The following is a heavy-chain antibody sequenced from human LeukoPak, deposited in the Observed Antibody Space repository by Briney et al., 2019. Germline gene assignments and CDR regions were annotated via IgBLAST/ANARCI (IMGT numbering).Heavy chain of an antibody. D-gene: IGHD4-23*01. J-gene: IGHJ4*02. V-gene: IGHV3-66*01. Sequence: PGGSLRLSCAASGFTVSSNYMSWVRQAPGKGLEWVSVIYSSGSTYYADSVKGRFTISRDNSKNTLYLQMNSLRAEDTAVYYCARDLGGNSENDYWGQGTLVTVSS. CDR2: IYSSGST. CDR1: GFTVSSNY. CDR3: ARDLGGNSENDY.